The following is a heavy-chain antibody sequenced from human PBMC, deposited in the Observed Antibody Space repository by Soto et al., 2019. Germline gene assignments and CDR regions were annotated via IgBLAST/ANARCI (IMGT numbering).Heavy chain of an antibody. D-gene: IGHD2-21*02. CDR1: GYIFTNYY. Sequence: QVQLVQSGAEVKKPGASVKVAGKASGYIFTNYYIHWVRQAPGQGLERTGTINAGGGYTTYAQRFLGRFSMTRDTSTSKVSMELSSLRSEDTALYYCSRGGALVVGPAPFDLCGQGTLVTVTS. J-gene: IGHJ5*02. CDR3: SRGGALVVGPAPFDL. CDR2: INAGGGYT. V-gene: IGHV1-46*03.